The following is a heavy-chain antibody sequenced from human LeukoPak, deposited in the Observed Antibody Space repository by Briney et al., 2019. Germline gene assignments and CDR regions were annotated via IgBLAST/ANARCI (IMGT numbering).Heavy chain of an antibody. D-gene: IGHD5-24*01. CDR1: GDTFSSYT. CDR3: ARDLEMATIQGYYYYGMDV. J-gene: IGHJ6*02. CDR2: IIPILGIA. Sequence: SVKVSCKASGDTFSSYTISWVRQAPGQGLEWMGRIIPILGIANYAQKFQGRVTITADKSTSTAYMELSSLRSEDTAVYYCARDLEMATIQGYYYYGMDVWGQGTTVTVSS. V-gene: IGHV1-69*04.